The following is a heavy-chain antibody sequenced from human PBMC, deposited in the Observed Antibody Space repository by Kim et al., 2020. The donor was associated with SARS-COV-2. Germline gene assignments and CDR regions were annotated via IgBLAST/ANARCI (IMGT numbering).Heavy chain of an antibody. J-gene: IGHJ5*02. CDR3: AREARLRKGSYGSGNEGEFDP. Sequence: SETLSLTCTVSGGSISSYYWSWIRQPPGKGLEWIGYIYYSGSTNYNPSLKSRVTISVDTSKNQFSLKLSSVTAADTAVYYCAREARLRKGSYGSGNEGEFDPWGQGTLVTVSS. V-gene: IGHV4-59*13. CDR2: IYYSGST. D-gene: IGHD3-10*01. CDR1: GGSISSYY.